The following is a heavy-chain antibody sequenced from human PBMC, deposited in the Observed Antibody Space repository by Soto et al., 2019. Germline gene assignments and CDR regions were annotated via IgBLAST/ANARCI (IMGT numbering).Heavy chain of an antibody. Sequence: GASVKVSCKVSGYILRDLSMHWVRQAPGKGLEWMGGYDPEEHKIVYAQKFQGRVTMTEDTSTDTAYMELSSLRSDDTAVYYCATVFGGNYNDYFDKWSQGTPVTVSS. J-gene: IGHJ4*02. CDR2: YDPEEHKI. CDR1: GYILRDLS. D-gene: IGHD1-26*01. V-gene: IGHV1-24*01. CDR3: ATVFGGNYNDYFDK.